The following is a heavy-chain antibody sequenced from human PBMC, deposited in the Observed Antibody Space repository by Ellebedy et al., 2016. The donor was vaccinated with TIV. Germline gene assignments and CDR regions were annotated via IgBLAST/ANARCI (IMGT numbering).Heavy chain of an antibody. CDR3: ARLDWSDVDLRHFFFDF. Sequence: GGSLRLSCAASGFPFSDYYMSWIRQAPGKGLEWISFITSGGTIYYADSVKGRFTISRDNAKNSLYLHMNSLRAEDTAGYYCARLDWSDVDLRHFFFDFWGQGTQVTVSS. D-gene: IGHD1-1*01. CDR1: GFPFSDYY. V-gene: IGHV3-11*01. J-gene: IGHJ4*02. CDR2: ITSGGTI.